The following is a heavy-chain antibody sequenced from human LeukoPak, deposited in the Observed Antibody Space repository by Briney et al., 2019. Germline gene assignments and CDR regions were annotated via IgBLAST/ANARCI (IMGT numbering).Heavy chain of an antibody. J-gene: IGHJ5*02. CDR1: GYTFTGYY. Sequence: ASVKVSCKASGYTFTGYYMHWVRQAPGQGLEWMGRINPNSGGTNYAEKFQGSVTMTRDTSISTAYMELSRLRSDDTAVYYCARVKVSYSSGWAARYWFDPWGQGTLVTVSS. CDR2: INPNSGGT. D-gene: IGHD6-19*01. CDR3: ARVKVSYSSGWAARYWFDP. V-gene: IGHV1-2*06.